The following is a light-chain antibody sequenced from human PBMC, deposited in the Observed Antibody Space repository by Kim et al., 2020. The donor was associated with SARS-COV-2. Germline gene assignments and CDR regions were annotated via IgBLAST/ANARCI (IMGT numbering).Light chain of an antibody. V-gene: IGKV4-1*01. J-gene: IGKJ1*01. CDR1: QSVLYSSNNKNN. CDR3: QQYYNIPRT. CDR2: WAS. Sequence: ATIHCKSSQSVLYSSNNKNNLAWYQQKPGQPPKLLIYWASTRESGVPDRFSGSGSGTDFTLTISSLQAEDVAVYYCQQYYNIPRTFGQGTKVDIK.